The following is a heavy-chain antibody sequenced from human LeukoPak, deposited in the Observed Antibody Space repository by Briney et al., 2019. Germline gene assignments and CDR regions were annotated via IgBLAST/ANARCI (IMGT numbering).Heavy chain of an antibody. D-gene: IGHD2-15*01. CDR2: IYYSGST. V-gene: IGHV4-61*01. CDR1: GGSVSSGSYY. CDR3: ARDPGRRYCSGGSCEGDAFDI. J-gene: IGHJ3*02. Sequence: SETLSLTCTVSGGSVSSGSYYWSWIRQPPGKGLEWIGYIYYSGSTNYNPSLKSRVTISVDTSKNQFSLKLSSVTAADTAVYYCARDPGRRYCSGGSCEGDAFDIWGQGTMVTVSS.